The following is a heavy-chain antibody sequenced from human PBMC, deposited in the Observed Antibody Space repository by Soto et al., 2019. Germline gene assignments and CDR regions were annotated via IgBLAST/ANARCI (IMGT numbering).Heavy chain of an antibody. CDR1: GGSVSSSSFF. J-gene: IGHJ6*02. D-gene: IGHD4-4*01. Sequence: SETLSLTGTVSGGSVSSSSFFLSWIRQSPGKGLEWIGSIYYSGTTYYNPSLKSRVTISVDTSKSQFSLKVSSVTAADTAVYYCARHPATSVTWFYGMDVWGQGTTVTVSS. CDR2: IYYSGTT. CDR3: ARHPATSVTWFYGMDV. V-gene: IGHV4-39*01.